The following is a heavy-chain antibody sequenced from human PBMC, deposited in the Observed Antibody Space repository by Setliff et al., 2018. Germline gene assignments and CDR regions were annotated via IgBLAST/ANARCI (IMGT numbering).Heavy chain of an antibody. V-gene: IGHV3-11*03. J-gene: IGHJ3*02. CDR3: AKGGDWDDEDYAFDI. CDR1: GYTFSNYF. CDR2: VTTTGSFT. D-gene: IGHD1-1*01. Sequence: GGSLRLSCEGSGYTFSNYFMSWFRQAPGKGLEWLAYVTTTGSFTKEAGSVRGRFSVSRDNSKNSMFLQMNDLRADDTAVYFCAKGGDWDDEDYAFDIWGQGTMVT.